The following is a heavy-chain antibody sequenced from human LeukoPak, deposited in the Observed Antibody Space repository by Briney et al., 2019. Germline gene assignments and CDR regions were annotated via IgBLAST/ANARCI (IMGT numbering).Heavy chain of an antibody. CDR1: GFTVSSNY. CDR2: IYSGGST. V-gene: IGHV3-66*01. D-gene: IGHD3-16*01. Sequence: PGGSLRLSCAASGFTVSSNYMSWVRQAPGKGLEWVSVIYSGGSTYYADSVKGRFTISRDNAKNSLYLHMNSLRAEDTAVYYCASDLGDTYAFDIWGQGTMVTVSS. J-gene: IGHJ3*02. CDR3: ASDLGDTYAFDI.